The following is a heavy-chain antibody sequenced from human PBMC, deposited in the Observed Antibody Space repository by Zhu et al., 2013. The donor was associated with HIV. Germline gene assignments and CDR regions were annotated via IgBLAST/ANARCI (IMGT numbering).Heavy chain of an antibody. Sequence: QVQLVQSGAEVKKPGASVKVSCKASGYTFTSYDINWVRQATGQGLEWMGWMNPNSGNTGYAQKFQGRVTITADESTSTAYMELSSLRSEDTAVYYCAREGFDYGDYMAFDYWGQGTLVTVSS. D-gene: IGHD4-17*01. CDR3: AREGFDYGDYMAFDY. V-gene: IGHV1-8*01. CDR1: GYTFTSYD. J-gene: IGHJ4*02. CDR2: MNPNSGNT.